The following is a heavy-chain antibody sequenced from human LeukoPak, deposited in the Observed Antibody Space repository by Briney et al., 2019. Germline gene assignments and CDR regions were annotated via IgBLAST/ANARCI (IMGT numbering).Heavy chain of an antibody. D-gene: IGHD3-10*01. CDR3: ARVREDYYGSGRPNWFDP. J-gene: IGHJ5*02. Sequence: GGSLRLSCAASGFTFSSYSMNWVRQAPGKGLEWVSYISSSGSTIYYADSVKGRFTISRDNAKNSLYLQMNSLRAEDTAVYYCARVREDYYGSGRPNWFDPWGQGTLVTVSS. CDR2: ISSSGSTI. CDR1: GFTFSSYS. V-gene: IGHV3-48*04.